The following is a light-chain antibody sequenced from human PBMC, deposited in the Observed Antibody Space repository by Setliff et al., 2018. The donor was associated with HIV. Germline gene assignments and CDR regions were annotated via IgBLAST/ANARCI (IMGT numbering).Light chain of an antibody. CDR2: MDD. V-gene: IGLV1-44*01. CDR1: FSNIGSNT. CDR3: AAWQDGLDGYV. Sequence: QSALTQPPSVSGTPGQRVIISCSGSFSNIGSNTVNWYQQLPGTGPKLLVYMDDQRPSGVPDRFSGSKSGTSASLAISGLQSEDEADYYCAAWQDGLDGYVFGSGTKVTVL. J-gene: IGLJ1*01.